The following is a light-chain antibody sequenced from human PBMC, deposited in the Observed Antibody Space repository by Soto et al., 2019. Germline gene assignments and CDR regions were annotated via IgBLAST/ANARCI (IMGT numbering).Light chain of an antibody. CDR1: QSVSSN. V-gene: IGKV3-15*01. Sequence: EIVMTQSPATLSVSPGERATLSCRASQSVSSNLAWYQQKPGQAPRFLIYGASTRSTGIPARFGGSGSGTEFTCTISSLQSEDFAVYYCQQYNNWPTFGQGTKVEIK. J-gene: IGKJ1*01. CDR3: QQYNNWPT. CDR2: GAS.